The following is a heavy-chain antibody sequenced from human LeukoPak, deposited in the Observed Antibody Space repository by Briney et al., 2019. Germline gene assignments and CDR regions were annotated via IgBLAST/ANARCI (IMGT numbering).Heavy chain of an antibody. V-gene: IGHV4-59*08. Sequence: SETLSLTCTASGCSIRSYYWSWIRQPPGKGLEWIGYIYYTGSTNYNPSLKSRVTTSVDTSKNQFSLKPSSVTAADTAVYYCAESGSYPFYFDYWGQGTLVTVSS. CDR3: AESGSYPFYFDY. D-gene: IGHD1-26*01. CDR1: GCSIRSYY. J-gene: IGHJ4*02. CDR2: IYYTGST.